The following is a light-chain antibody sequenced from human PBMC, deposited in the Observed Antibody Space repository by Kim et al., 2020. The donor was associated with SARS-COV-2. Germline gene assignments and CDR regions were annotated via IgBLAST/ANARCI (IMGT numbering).Light chain of an antibody. Sequence: ELTQPPSASGTPGQRVTISCSGSISNIGSNTVNWYQQLPGTAPKLLIYSNNQRPSGVPDRFSGSKSGTSASLAISGLQSEDEADYYCAAWDDSLNGPVFGGGTKVTVL. V-gene: IGLV1-44*01. J-gene: IGLJ3*02. CDR3: AAWDDSLNGPV. CDR1: ISNIGSNT. CDR2: SNN.